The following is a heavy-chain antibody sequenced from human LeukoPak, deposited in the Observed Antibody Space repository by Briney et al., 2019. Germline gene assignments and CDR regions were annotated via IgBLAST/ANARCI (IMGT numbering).Heavy chain of an antibody. CDR1: GGTFSSYA. J-gene: IGHJ3*02. CDR2: IIPIFGTA. CDR3: AGDVTPYYYDSSGYPLDAFDI. V-gene: IGHV1-69*13. D-gene: IGHD3-22*01. Sequence: GASVKVSCKASGGTFSSYAISRVRQAPGQGLEWMGGIIPIFGTANYAQKFQGRVTITADESTSTAYMELSSLRSEDTAVYYCAGDVTPYYYDSSGYPLDAFDIWGQGTMVTVSS.